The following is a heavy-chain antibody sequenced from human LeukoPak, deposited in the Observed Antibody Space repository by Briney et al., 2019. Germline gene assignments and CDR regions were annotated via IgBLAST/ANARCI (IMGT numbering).Heavy chain of an antibody. Sequence: GGSLRLSCAASGLTFSSYAMSWVRQAPGKGLEWVSAISGSGGSTYYADSVKGRFTISRDNSKNTLYLQMNSLRAEDTAVYYCAKDRSIVVVPATDAFDIWGQGTMVTVSS. CDR1: GLTFSSYA. J-gene: IGHJ3*02. CDR2: ISGSGGST. D-gene: IGHD2-2*01. CDR3: AKDRSIVVVPATDAFDI. V-gene: IGHV3-23*01.